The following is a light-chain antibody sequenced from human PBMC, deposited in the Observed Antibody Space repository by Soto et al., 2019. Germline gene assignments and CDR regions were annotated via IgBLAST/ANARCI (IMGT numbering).Light chain of an antibody. V-gene: IGLV2-14*01. CDR3: SSFTSDITYV. J-gene: IGLJ1*01. CDR1: SSDVGGYNS. Sequence: QSVLTQPASVSGSPGQSITISCTGTSSDVGGYNSVSWYRQDPGKAPKLMIYDVTNRPSGVSNRFSGSKSGNTASSTISGLQAEDEADYYCSSFTSDITYVFGTGTRVTVL. CDR2: DVT.